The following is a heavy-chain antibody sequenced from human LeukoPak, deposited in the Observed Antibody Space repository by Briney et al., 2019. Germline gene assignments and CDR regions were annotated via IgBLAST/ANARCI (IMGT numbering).Heavy chain of an antibody. CDR3: ASMGARTDYYYYYYMDV. Sequence: GGSLRLSCAASGFTFDDYAMHWVRQAPGKGLEWVSGISWNSGSIGYADSVKGRFTISRDNAKNSLYLQMNSLRAEDMALYYCASMGARTDYYYYYYMDVWGKGTTVTVSS. CDR1: GFTFDDYA. CDR2: ISWNSGSI. V-gene: IGHV3-9*03. D-gene: IGHD1-26*01. J-gene: IGHJ6*03.